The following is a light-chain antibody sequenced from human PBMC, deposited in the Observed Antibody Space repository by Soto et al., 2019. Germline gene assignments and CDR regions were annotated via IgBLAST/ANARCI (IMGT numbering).Light chain of an antibody. J-gene: IGLJ1*01. CDR2: EVS. V-gene: IGLV2-14*01. CDR3: NSHTSSGIRV. Sequence: QSALTQPASVSGSPGQSITISCTGTSSDVGGYNHVSWYQHHPGKAPKLIIYEVSDRPSGVSNRFSGSKSGYTASLTISGLQAEDEADYYCNSHTSSGIRVFGTGTKVTV. CDR1: SSDVGGYNH.